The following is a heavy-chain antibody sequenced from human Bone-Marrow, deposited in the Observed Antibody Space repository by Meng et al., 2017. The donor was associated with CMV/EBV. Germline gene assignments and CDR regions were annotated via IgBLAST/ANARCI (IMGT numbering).Heavy chain of an antibody. CDR1: GFTFSSYW. J-gene: IGHJ6*02. V-gene: IGHV3-74*01. Sequence: GGSLRLSCAASGFTFSSYWMSWVRQAPGKGLVWVSRINSDGSSTSYADSVKGRFTISRDNAKNTLYLQMNSLRAEDTAVYYCTRDLPSYYYGSGSYSGGMDVWGQGTTVTVSS. D-gene: IGHD3-10*01. CDR3: TRDLPSYYYGSGSYSGGMDV. CDR2: INSDGSST.